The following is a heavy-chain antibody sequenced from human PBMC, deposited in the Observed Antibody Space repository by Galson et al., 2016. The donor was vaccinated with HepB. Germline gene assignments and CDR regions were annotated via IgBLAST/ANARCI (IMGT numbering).Heavy chain of an antibody. Sequence: SLSLSYAASRFTFGNYWMYWVRQPPRKGLVWVSRINGGGSSTTSADSVKGRFTISRDIAKNTLYLQMSGLRVEVSALYYCASEVPLALIDSWGHGTLVIVSS. V-gene: IGHV3-74*01. CDR3: ASEVPLALIDS. D-gene: IGHD4/OR15-4a*01. CDR1: RFTFGNYW. J-gene: IGHJ5*01. CDR2: INGGGSST.